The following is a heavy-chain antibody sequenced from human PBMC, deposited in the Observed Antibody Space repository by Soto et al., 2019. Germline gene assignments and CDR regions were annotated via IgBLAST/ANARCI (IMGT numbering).Heavy chain of an antibody. CDR2: ISHSDDVG. CDR3: AKTVGATKLEEY. J-gene: IGHJ4*02. D-gene: IGHD1-26*01. CDR1: GFNFTNHV. V-gene: IGHV3-23*01. Sequence: EVQVLESGGALMYPTGSLRLSCSASGFNFTNHVINWVRQAPGKGLEWVSSISHSDDVGFYADSVRGRFIVSRDISTNSVFLQMNFLRVEDTAIYYCAKTVGATKLEEYWGQGTLVTVSS.